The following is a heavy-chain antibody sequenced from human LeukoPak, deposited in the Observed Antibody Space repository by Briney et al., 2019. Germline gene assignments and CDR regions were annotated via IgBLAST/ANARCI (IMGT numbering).Heavy chain of an antibody. J-gene: IGHJ5*02. CDR3: ARRVNGLGSSGWYNWFDP. V-gene: IGHV1-18*01. CDR2: ISTYNGDT. D-gene: IGHD6-19*01. Sequence: ASVKVSCKASGYTFTSYGINWVRQAPGQGLEWMGWISTYNGDTNYAQKLQGGVTMTTDTSTSTAYMELRSLRSDDTAVYYCARRVNGLGSSGWYNWFDPWGQGTLVTVSS. CDR1: GYTFTSYG.